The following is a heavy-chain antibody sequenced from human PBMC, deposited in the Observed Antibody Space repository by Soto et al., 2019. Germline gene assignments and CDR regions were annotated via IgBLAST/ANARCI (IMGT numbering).Heavy chain of an antibody. CDR3: ARDGSNEYAAFDI. CDR2: IRQDGSEK. V-gene: IGHV3-7*01. D-gene: IGHD1-26*01. Sequence: GGSLRLSCAASGFTFSSYWMSWVRQAPGKGLEWVANIRQDGSEKYYVDSVKGRFTISRDNAKNSLYLQMNSLRAEDTAVYYCARDGSNEYAAFDIWGQGKMVTVSS. CDR1: GFTFSSYW. J-gene: IGHJ3*02.